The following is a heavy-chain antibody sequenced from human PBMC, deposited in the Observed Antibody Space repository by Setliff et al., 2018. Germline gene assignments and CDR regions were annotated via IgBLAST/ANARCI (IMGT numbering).Heavy chain of an antibody. CDR1: GGSISSYY. CDR2: IYYSGST. CDR3: ARGLHDTSDDYYVGAFDM. V-gene: IGHV4-59*01. Sequence: SETLSLTCTVSGGSISSYYWSWIRQPPGKRLEWIGYIYYSGSTNYNPSLESRVTISVDTSKNQFSLRLNSATAADTALYYCARGLHDTSDDYYVGAFDMWGLGTKVTVS. J-gene: IGHJ3*02. D-gene: IGHD3-22*01.